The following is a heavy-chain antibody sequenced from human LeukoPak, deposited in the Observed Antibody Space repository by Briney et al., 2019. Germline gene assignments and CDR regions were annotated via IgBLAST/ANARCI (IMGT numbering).Heavy chain of an antibody. J-gene: IGHJ4*02. V-gene: IGHV3-23*01. D-gene: IGHD3-9*01. CDR3: ARDWFNDY. Sequence: PGGALSLSCIASGLTFSGDVMNWLRQAPGRGLEWVSAISGSGAHTFYADYVKGRFTISRDNFNDTLYLQMNSLRVDDTAIYYCARDWFNDYWGQGTLVIVSS. CDR2: ISGSGAHT. CDR1: GLTFSGDV.